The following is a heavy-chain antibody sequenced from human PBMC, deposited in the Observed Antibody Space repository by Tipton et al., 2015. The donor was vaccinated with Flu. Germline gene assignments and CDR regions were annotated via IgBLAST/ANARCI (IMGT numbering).Heavy chain of an antibody. V-gene: IGHV3-7*01. J-gene: IGHJ4*01. Sequence: GSLRLSCAASGFTFSSYWMSWVRQAPGKGLEWVANIKQDGSEKYYVASVKGRFTISRDNAKNSLYLQMNSLRAEDTAVYYCARVPSYGDLRYSFDNWGHGTLVTVSS. D-gene: IGHD4-17*01. CDR1: GFTFSSYW. CDR2: IKQDGSEK. CDR3: ARVPSYGDLRYSFDN.